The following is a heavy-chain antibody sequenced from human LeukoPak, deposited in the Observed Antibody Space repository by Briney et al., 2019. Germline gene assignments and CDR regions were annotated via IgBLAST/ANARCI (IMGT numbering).Heavy chain of an antibody. Sequence: SETLSLTCTVSGGSISSYYWSWIRQPAGKGLEWIGRIYTSGSTNYNPSLKSRVTISVDTSKNQFSLKLSSVTAADTAVYYCARWGRPRGYSGYEVDYWGQGTLVTVSS. CDR2: IYTSGST. V-gene: IGHV4-4*07. J-gene: IGHJ4*02. D-gene: IGHD5-12*01. CDR3: ARWGRPRGYSGYEVDY. CDR1: GGSISSYY.